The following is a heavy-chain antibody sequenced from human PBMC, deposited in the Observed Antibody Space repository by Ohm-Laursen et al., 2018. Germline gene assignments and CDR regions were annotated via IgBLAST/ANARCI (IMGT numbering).Heavy chain of an antibody. V-gene: IGHV3-48*01. D-gene: IGHD3-3*01. CDR3: ARDKSLETRAFDV. CDR1: GFTFSSYG. Sequence: SLRLSCTASGFTFSSYGMHWVRQAPGKGLEWVSFISHSGNFEQYIDSVKGRFTVSRDGAKSSLYLQMNSLRVDDTAVYYCARDKSLETRAFDVWGQGTVVTVSS. CDR2: ISHSGNFE. J-gene: IGHJ3*01.